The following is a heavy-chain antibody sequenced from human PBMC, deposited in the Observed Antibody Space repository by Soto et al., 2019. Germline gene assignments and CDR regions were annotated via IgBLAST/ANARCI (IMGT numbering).Heavy chain of an antibody. J-gene: IGHJ4*02. Sequence: PGGSLRLSCAASGFTFSSYGMSGVRQAPGKGLEWVSSISGSGGSTYYADSVKGRFTISRDNSKNTLYLQMNSLRAEDTAVYYCAKASAPGGTYFPLWFWGQGTLVTVS. D-gene: IGHD1-26*01. CDR1: GFTFSSYG. CDR3: AKASAPGGTYFPLWF. CDR2: ISGSGGST. V-gene: IGHV3-23*01.